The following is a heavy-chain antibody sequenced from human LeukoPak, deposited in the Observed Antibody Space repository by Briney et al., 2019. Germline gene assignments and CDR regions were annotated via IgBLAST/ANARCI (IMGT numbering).Heavy chain of an antibody. V-gene: IGHV4-34*01. J-gene: IGHJ1*01. CDR1: GGSFSGYY. D-gene: IGHD3-22*01. CDR3: ARGLSYYDSSGYYKRKTRYFQH. Sequence: SETLSLTCAVYGGSFSGYYWSWIRQPPGKGLEWLGEINHSGSTNYNPSLKSRVTISVDTSKNQFSLKLSSVTAADTAVYYCARGLSYYDSSGYYKRKTRYFQHWGQGTLVTVSS. CDR2: INHSGST.